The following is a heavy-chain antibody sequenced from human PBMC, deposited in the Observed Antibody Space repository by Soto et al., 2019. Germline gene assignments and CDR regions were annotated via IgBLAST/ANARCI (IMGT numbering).Heavy chain of an antibody. D-gene: IGHD6-13*01. CDR1: GFTFSSEC. V-gene: IGHV3-30*18. J-gene: IGHJ6*02. Sequence: GGSLRLSCTASGFTFSSECMSWVRQAPGKGLEWFAGISYDGSNKYYADSVKGRFTISRDNSKNTLYLQMNSLRAEDTAVYYCAKSIAAAYYYYGMDVWGQGTTVTVSS. CDR3: AKSIAAAYYYYGMDV. CDR2: ISYDGSNK.